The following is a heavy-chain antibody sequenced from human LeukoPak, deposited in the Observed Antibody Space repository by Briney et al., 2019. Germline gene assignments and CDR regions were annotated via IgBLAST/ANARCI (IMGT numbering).Heavy chain of an antibody. CDR1: GGSISSHY. J-gene: IGHJ5*02. D-gene: IGHD3-22*01. V-gene: IGHV4-59*11. CDR2: IYYSGGT. Sequence: SETLSLTCTVSGGSISSHYWSWIRQPPGKGLEWIGYIYYSGGTNYNPSLKSRVTISVDTSKNQFSLKLSSVTAADTAVYYCARDYYYDSSGYMYNWFDPWGQGTLVTVSS. CDR3: ARDYYYDSSGYMYNWFDP.